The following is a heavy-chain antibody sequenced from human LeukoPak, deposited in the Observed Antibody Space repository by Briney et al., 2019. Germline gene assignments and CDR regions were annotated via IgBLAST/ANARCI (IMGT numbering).Heavy chain of an antibody. Sequence: PSETLSLTCTVSGGSISSYYWSWIRQPPGKGLEGIGYIYYSRSTNYNPFLKSRVTISVDTSKNQFSLKLSSVTAADTAVYYCARDLANWGNWYFDLWGRGTLVTVSS. CDR3: ARDLANWGNWYFDL. V-gene: IGHV4-59*01. D-gene: IGHD7-27*01. CDR1: GGSISSYY. J-gene: IGHJ2*01. CDR2: IYYSRST.